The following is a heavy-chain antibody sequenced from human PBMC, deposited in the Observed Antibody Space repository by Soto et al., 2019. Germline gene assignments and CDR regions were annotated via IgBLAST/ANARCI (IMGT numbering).Heavy chain of an antibody. CDR1: GFTFSTYA. CDR3: AKVRDRSNPREFEY. Sequence: PGGSLRLSCAASGFTFSTYAMTWVRQAPGKGLEWVSAISGSGGSTYYADSVKGRFTISRDSSKNTLYLQMNSPRAEDTAVYYCAKVRDRSNPREFEYWGQGTLVTVSS. J-gene: IGHJ4*02. D-gene: IGHD3-22*01. V-gene: IGHV3-23*01. CDR2: ISGSGGST.